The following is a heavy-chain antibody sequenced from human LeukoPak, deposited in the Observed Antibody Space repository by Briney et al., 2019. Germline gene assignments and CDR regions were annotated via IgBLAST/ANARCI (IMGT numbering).Heavy chain of an antibody. CDR1: GGTFSSYA. D-gene: IGHD6-13*01. CDR2: IIPIFGTA. J-gene: IGHJ4*02. CDR3: ATVPGGYSSSWYGQLDDY. Sequence: SVKVSCKASGGTFSSYAISWVRQAPGQGLEWMGGIIPIFGTAIYAQKFQGRVTMTEDTSTDTAYMELSSLRSEDTAVYYCATVPGGYSSSWYGQLDDYWGQGTLVTVSS. V-gene: IGHV1-69*06.